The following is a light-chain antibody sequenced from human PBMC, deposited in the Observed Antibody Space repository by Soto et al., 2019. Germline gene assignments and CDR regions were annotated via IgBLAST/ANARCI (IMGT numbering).Light chain of an antibody. CDR1: KSDIGVYDF. V-gene: IGLV2-8*01. J-gene: IGLJ1*01. CDR3: TSYAGSNTYV. Sequence: QSALTQPPSASGSPGQSVTISCTGTKSDIGVYDFVSGYQHHPGKAPRLIIYEVVQRPSGVPDRFSGSKSGNTASLTVSGLQAADEADYFCTSYAGSNTYVFGSGTKVTVL. CDR2: EVV.